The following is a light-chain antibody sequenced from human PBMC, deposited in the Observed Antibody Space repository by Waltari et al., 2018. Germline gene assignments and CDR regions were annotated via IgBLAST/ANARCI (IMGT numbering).Light chain of an antibody. V-gene: IGLV2-11*01. CDR2: DVI. CDR1: SSDVGAYTY. CDR3: CSYAGSYTFV. Sequence: QSALTQPRSVSGSPGQSVTLSCTGTSSDVGAYTYVSWYQQHPGKAPKLMIYDVIKRPSGVPDRFSGSKSGNTASLTISGLQAEDEADYYCCSYAGSYTFVFGGGTKLTVL. J-gene: IGLJ3*02.